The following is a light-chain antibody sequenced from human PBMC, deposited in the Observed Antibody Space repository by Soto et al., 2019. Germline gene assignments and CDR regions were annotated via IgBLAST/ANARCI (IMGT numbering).Light chain of an antibody. V-gene: IGLV2-14*01. CDR2: EVS. J-gene: IGLJ3*02. CDR1: SSDVGGYNY. Sequence: QSALTQPASVSGSTGQSITISCTGTSSDVGGYNYVSWYQQHPGKAPKLMIYEVSNRPSGVSDRFSGSRSGNTASLTISGLQAEDESDYYCISYTSSSTWVFGGGTKLTVL. CDR3: ISYTSSSTWV.